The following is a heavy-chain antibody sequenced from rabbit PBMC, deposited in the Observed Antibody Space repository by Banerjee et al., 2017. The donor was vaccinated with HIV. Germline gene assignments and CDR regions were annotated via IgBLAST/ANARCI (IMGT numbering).Heavy chain of an antibody. J-gene: IGHJ3*01. D-gene: IGHD6-1*01. CDR1: GFSFSNKYV. CDR2: INTSSGST. CDR3: ARDDYDAYAAYGCGRFHL. V-gene: IGHV1S45*01. Sequence: QEQLEESGGDLVKPEGSLTLTCTASGFSFSNKYVMCWVRQAPGKGLEWIACINTSSGSTVYATWAKGRFTISKTSSTTVTLQMTSLTAADTATYFCARDDYDAYAAYGCGRFHLWGQGTLVTVS.